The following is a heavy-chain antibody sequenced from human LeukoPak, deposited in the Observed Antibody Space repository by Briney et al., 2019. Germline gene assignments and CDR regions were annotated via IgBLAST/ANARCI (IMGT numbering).Heavy chain of an antibody. CDR1: GFTFTTSP. Sequence: GASVKVSCKASGFTFTTSPVQWVPRARGQRLEWIGWIVVGSGNTNYAQKFQERVTITRDMSTSTVYMDLSSQRSEDTAVYYCAAASNYYDRSNYYSYAMDVWGQGTTVTVSS. V-gene: IGHV1-58*01. J-gene: IGHJ6*02. D-gene: IGHD3-22*01. CDR3: AAASNYYDRSNYYSYAMDV. CDR2: IVVGSGNT.